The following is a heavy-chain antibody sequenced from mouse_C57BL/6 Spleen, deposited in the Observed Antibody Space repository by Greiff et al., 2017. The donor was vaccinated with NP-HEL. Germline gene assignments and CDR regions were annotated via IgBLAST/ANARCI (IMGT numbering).Heavy chain of an antibody. V-gene: IGHV2-2*01. Sequence: VQLQQSGPGLVQPSQSLSITCTVSGFSLTSYGVHWVRQSPGKGLEWLGVIWSGGSTDYNAAFISRLSISKDNSKSQVFFKMNSLQADDTAIYYCASGGLPPYAMDYWGQGTSVTVSS. CDR1: GFSLTSYG. D-gene: IGHD2-2*01. CDR2: IWSGGST. J-gene: IGHJ4*01. CDR3: ASGGLPPYAMDY.